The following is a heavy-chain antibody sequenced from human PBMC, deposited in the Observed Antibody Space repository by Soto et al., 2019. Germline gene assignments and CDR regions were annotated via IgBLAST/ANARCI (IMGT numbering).Heavy chain of an antibody. CDR1: GFTFSSYA. CDR3: ANIGQGRPHEDAFDI. D-gene: IGHD2-15*01. J-gene: IGHJ3*02. CDR2: ISGSGGST. V-gene: IGHV3-23*01. Sequence: EVQLLESGGGLVQPGGSLRLPCAASGFTFSSYAMSWVRQAPGKGLEWVSAISGSGGSTYYADSVKGRFTISRDNSKNTLYLQMNSLRAEDTAVYYCANIGQGRPHEDAFDIWGQGTMVTVSS.